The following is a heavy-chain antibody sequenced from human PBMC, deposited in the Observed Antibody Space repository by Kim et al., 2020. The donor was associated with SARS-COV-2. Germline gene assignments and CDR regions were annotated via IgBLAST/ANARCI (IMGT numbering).Heavy chain of an antibody. CDR1: GGSISSGGYY. Sequence: SETLSLTCTVSGGSISSGGYYWSWIRQHPGKGLEWIGYIYYSGSTYYNPSLKSRVTISVDTSKNQFSLKLSSVTAADTAVYYCARAVVVTASGHGIYVDYWGQGTLVTVSS. V-gene: IGHV4-31*03. CDR2: IYYSGST. CDR3: ARAVVVTASGHGIYVDY. D-gene: IGHD2-21*02. J-gene: IGHJ4*02.